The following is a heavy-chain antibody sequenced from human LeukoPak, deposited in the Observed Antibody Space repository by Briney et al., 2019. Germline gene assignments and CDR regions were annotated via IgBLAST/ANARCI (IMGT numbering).Heavy chain of an antibody. Sequence: SETLSLTCTVSGGSISSSSYYWGWIRQPPGKGLEWIGSIYYSGSTYYNPSLKSRVTISVDTTKNQFSLKLSSMTAAATAVYYXXXXXXXXXYDSSGYYSGFDPWGQGTLVTVSS. CDR1: GGSISSSSYY. J-gene: IGHJ5*02. D-gene: IGHD3-22*01. CDR2: IYYSGST. V-gene: IGHV4-39*01. CDR3: XXXXXXXXYDSSGYYSGFDP.